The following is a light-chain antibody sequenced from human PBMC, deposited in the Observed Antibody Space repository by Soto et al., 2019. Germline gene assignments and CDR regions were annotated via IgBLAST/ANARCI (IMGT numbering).Light chain of an antibody. CDR3: QQYNNWPSIT. Sequence: EILMTQSPATLSVSPGERATLSCRASQSVSNNLAWYQQKPGQAPRLLISGASTRATGIPARFSGSGSGTDFTLTISSLQSEDFAVYYCQQYNNWPSITFGQGTRLEIK. CDR2: GAS. J-gene: IGKJ5*01. CDR1: QSVSNN. V-gene: IGKV3-15*01.